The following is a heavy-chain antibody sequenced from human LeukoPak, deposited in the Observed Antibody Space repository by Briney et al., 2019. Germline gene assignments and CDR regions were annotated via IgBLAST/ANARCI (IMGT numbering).Heavy chain of an antibody. CDR3: ARDLYSSGWAYYLDY. J-gene: IGHJ4*02. CDR2: INPNSGGT. V-gene: IGHV1-2*02. D-gene: IGHD6-19*01. CDR1: GYTFTGYY. Sequence: GASVKVSCKASGYTFTGYYMHWVQQAPGQGPEWMGWINPNSGGTDYAHKFQGRVTMTRDTSISTAYMELSRLISDDTAVYYCARDLYSSGWAYYLDYWGQGTLVTVSS.